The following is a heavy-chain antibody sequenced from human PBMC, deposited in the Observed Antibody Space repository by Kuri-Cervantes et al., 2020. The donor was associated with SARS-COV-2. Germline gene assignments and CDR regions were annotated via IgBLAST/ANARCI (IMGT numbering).Heavy chain of an antibody. Sequence: GESLKISCAASGFTFSSYAMSWVRQAPGKGLEWVSAISGSGGSAYYADSVKGRFTISRDNSKNSLYLQMNSLRAADTAVYYCVRGVLDVWGQGTTVTVSS. CDR3: VRGVLDV. CDR1: GFTFSSYA. V-gene: IGHV3-23*01. J-gene: IGHJ6*02. D-gene: IGHD3-10*02. CDR2: ISGSGGSA.